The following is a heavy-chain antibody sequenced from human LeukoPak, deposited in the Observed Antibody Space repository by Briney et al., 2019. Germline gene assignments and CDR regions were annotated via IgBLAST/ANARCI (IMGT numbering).Heavy chain of an antibody. CDR1: GFTLSSFD. CDR2: IGTASDT. CDR3: ARGPPRGKYYYMDV. J-gene: IGHJ6*03. Sequence: GGSLRLSCADSGFTLSSFDMQWVRQPTEQSLEWVSTIGTASDTYYPGSVEGRFTLSRDNAKNSLYLQMNSLTAGDTAVYYCARGPPRGKYYYMDVWGKGTTVTVSS. V-gene: IGHV3-13*01. D-gene: IGHD1-1*01.